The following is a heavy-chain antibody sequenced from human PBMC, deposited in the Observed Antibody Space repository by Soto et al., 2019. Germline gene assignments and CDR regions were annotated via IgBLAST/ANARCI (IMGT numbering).Heavy chain of an antibody. CDR2: ISSDGSSK. CDR3: ARQGIGARNYHYRHLDV. V-gene: IGHV3-30-3*01. Sequence: GGSLRLSCAASGFTFTDHAIHWVRQAPGRGLEWVALISSDGSSKYFADSVKGRFTVSRDNSKNTLSLHMNSLRTEDTAVYYCARQGIGARNYHYRHLDVWGQGTTVTVSS. CDR1: GFTFTDHA. J-gene: IGHJ6*02. D-gene: IGHD6-6*01.